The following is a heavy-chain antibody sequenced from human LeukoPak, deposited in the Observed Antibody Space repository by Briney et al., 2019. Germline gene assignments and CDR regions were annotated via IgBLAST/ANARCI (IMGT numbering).Heavy chain of an antibody. CDR2: IYSGGST. CDR1: GFTVSSNY. V-gene: IGHV3-66*02. CDR3: ARETPELPMFDP. D-gene: IGHD3-10*01. Sequence: GGSLRLSCAASGFTVSSNYMSWVRQAPGKGLEWVSVIYSGGSTYYADSVKGRFTISRDNSKNTLYLQMNSPRAEDTAVYYCARETPELPMFDPWGQGTLVTVSS. J-gene: IGHJ5*02.